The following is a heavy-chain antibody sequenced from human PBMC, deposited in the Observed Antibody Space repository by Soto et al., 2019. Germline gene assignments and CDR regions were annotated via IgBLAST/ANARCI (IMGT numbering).Heavy chain of an antibody. V-gene: IGHV3-33*06. CDR1: GFTFSSYG. CDR2: IWYDGSNK. CDR3: AKPRSSGWYAWGFDY. J-gene: IGHJ4*02. D-gene: IGHD6-19*01. Sequence: LRLSCAASGFTFSSYGMHWVRQAPGKGLEWVAVIWYDGSNKYYADSVKGRFTISRDNSKNALYLQMNSLRAEDTAVYYCAKPRSSGWYAWGFDYWGQGTLVTVSS.